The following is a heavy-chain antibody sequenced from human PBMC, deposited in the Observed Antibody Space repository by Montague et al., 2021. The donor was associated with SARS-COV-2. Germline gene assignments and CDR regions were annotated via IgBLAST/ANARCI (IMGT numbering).Heavy chain of an antibody. CDR1: GGSISSYY. CDR3: ARVCPRLLKFNPCFDY. Sequence: SETLSLTCTVSGGSISSYYWSWIWIRQGPGKERNGNVYYCGSTNSNPSPSRKVTISVDTSKNQFSLKLSPVTAADTAVYYCARVCPRLLKFNPCFDYWGQGTLVTVSS. V-gene: IGHV4-59*01. J-gene: IGHJ4*02. D-gene: IGHD3-10*01. CDR2: VYYCGST.